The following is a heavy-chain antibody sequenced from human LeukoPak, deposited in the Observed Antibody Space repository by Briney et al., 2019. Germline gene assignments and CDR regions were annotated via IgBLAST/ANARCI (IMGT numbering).Heavy chain of an antibody. Sequence: ASVEVSCKASGYTFTSYGISWVRQAPGQGLEWMGWISAYNGNTNYAQKLQGRDTMTTDTSTSTAYMELRSLRSDDTAVYYCARDLWMTTVTPFDYWGQGTLVTVPS. CDR2: ISAYNGNT. V-gene: IGHV1-18*04. J-gene: IGHJ4*02. D-gene: IGHD4-17*01. CDR3: ARDLWMTTVTPFDY. CDR1: GYTFTSYG.